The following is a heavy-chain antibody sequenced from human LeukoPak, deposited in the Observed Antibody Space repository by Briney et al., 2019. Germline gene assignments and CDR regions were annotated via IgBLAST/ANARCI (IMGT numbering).Heavy chain of an antibody. CDR3: LSRRDAFDI. D-gene: IGHD6-6*01. J-gene: IGHJ3*02. Sequence: GGSLRLSCAASGFTFSSYGMHWVRQAPGKGLEWVAVISYDGSNKYYADSVKGRFTISRDNSKNTLYLQMNSLRAEDMAVYYCLSRRDAFDIWGQGTMVTVSS. CDR2: ISYDGSNK. CDR1: GFTFSSYG. V-gene: IGHV3-30*03.